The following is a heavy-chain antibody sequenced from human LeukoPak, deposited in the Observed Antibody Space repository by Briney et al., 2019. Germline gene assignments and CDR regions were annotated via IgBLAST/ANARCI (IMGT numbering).Heavy chain of an antibody. CDR3: ARGPGSGTYWAFDY. Sequence: AETLSLTCTVSGVTISSDYWSWIRQPPGKGLEWIGYVYYSGSTSYNPSLKSRVTISVDTSKNQFSLKLSSVTAADAAVYYCARGPGSGTYWAFDYWGQGTLVTVSS. D-gene: IGHD1-26*01. CDR1: GVTISSDY. V-gene: IGHV4-59*01. J-gene: IGHJ4*02. CDR2: VYYSGST.